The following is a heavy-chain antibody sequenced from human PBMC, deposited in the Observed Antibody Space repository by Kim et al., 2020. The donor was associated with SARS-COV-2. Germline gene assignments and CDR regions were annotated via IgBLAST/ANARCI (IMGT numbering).Heavy chain of an antibody. D-gene: IGHD1-26*01. Sequence: ASVKVSCKASGYTFTSYAMHWVRQAPGQRLEWMGWINAGNGNTKYSQKFQGRVTITRDTSASTAYMELSSLRSEDTAVYYCARTSLLVGATFRKGNYFDYWGQGTLVTVSS. CDR1: GYTFTSYA. CDR2: INAGNGNT. J-gene: IGHJ4*02. CDR3: ARTSLLVGATFRKGNYFDY. V-gene: IGHV1-3*01.